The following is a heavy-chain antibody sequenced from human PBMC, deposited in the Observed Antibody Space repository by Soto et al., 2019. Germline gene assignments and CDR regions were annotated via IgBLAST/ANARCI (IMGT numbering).Heavy chain of an antibody. D-gene: IGHD2-15*01. CDR2: IVHIFGTA. V-gene: IGHV1-69*12. CDR1: GGTFSSYA. CDR3: ARGGRGDADIVVMVAASAYGMDV. Sequence: QVQLVQSGAEVKKPGSSVKVSCKASGGTFSSYAFNWVRQAPGQGLEWVGGIVHIFGTANYAQKYQGRVTITADESTSTAYMELSSLRSEDTAVYYCARGGRGDADIVVMVAASAYGMDVWGQGTTVIVSS. J-gene: IGHJ6*02.